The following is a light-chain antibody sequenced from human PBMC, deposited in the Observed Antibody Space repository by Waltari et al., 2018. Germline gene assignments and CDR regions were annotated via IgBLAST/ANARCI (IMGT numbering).Light chain of an antibody. CDR2: GAF. V-gene: IGKV3-15*01. J-gene: IGKJ4*01. CDR1: QSISND. CDR3: QQYNSWPLT. Sequence: EIVMTQSPASLSVSPGDRVTLSCRASQSISNDLAWYQQRPGQAPRLLMYGAFPGVRGIPIRFSGSGSGTEFILTISGLQSEDFAVYYCQQYNSWPLTFGGGTSVEFK.